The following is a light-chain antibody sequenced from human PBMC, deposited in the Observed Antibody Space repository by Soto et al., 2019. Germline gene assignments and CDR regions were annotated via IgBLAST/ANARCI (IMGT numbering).Light chain of an antibody. CDR3: QSYDSSLSSYV. Sequence: QSVLTQPPSVSGAPGQRVTISCTGISSNIGAGNDVHWYLQRPGTAPKLLIYANSYRPSGVPVRFSGYKSGTSASLAITGLQADDEADYYCQSYDSSLSSYVFGNGTKVTVL. CDR1: SSNIGAGND. J-gene: IGLJ1*01. V-gene: IGLV1-40*01. CDR2: ANS.